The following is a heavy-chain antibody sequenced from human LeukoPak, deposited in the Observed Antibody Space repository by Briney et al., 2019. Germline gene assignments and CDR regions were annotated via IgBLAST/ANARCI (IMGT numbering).Heavy chain of an antibody. CDR3: AKDRGGYDFWSGYHAFDI. CDR2: IYYSGST. D-gene: IGHD3-3*01. CDR1: GGSISSYY. Sequence: PSETLSLTCTVSGGSISSYYWSWIRQPPGKGLEWIGYIYYSGSTNYNPSLKSRVTISVDTSKNQFSLKLSSVTAADTAVYYCAKDRGGYDFWSGYHAFDIWGQGTMVTVSS. V-gene: IGHV4-59*01. J-gene: IGHJ3*02.